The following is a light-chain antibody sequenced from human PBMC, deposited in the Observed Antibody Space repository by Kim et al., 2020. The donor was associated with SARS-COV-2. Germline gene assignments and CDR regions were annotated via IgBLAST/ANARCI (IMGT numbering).Light chain of an antibody. CDR1: SSDVGGYNY. CDR2: GVS. V-gene: IGLV2-14*03. CDR3: SSYTSGSTYV. J-gene: IGLJ1*01. Sequence: GESFTISRTGTSSDVGGYNYVSWYQQHPRTATKVMIYGVSKRPSGISNRFSGSKSGNTASLTISGLQAEDEADYFCSSYTSGSTYVFGTGTKVTVL.